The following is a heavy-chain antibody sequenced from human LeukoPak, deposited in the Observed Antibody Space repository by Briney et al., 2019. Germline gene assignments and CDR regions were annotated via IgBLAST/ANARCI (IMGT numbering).Heavy chain of an antibody. Sequence: ASVNVSCKVSGYTLTELSMHWVRQAPGKGLEWMGGFDPEDGETIYAQKFQGRVTMTEDTSTDTAYMELSSLRSEDTAVYYCATANIHCSSTSCHRVAAFGNWFDPWGQGTLVTVSS. CDR2: FDPEDGET. D-gene: IGHD2-2*01. J-gene: IGHJ5*02. V-gene: IGHV1-24*01. CDR3: ATANIHCSSTSCHRVAAFGNWFDP. CDR1: GYTLTELS.